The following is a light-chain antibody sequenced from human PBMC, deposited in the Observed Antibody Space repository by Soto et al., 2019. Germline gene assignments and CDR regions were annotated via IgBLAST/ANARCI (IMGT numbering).Light chain of an antibody. V-gene: IGKV3-11*01. J-gene: IGKJ5*01. Sequence: EIVLAQSPATLSLSPGERATLSCRASQSVGSYLAWYQQKPGQAPRLPIYDASTRATGIPARFSGSGSGTDFTLTISSLEPEDFAVYYCQQRTNWPITFGQGTRLEIK. CDR1: QSVGSY. CDR2: DAS. CDR3: QQRTNWPIT.